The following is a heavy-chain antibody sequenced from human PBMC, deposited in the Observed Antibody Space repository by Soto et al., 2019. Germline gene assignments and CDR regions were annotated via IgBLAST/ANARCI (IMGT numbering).Heavy chain of an antibody. CDR2: ISYDGSNK. CDR1: GFTFSSYA. D-gene: IGHD4-17*01. Sequence: GGSLRLSCAASGFTFSSYAMHWVRQAPGKGLEWVAVISYDGSNKYYADSVKGRFTISRDNSKNTLYLQMNSLRAEDTAVYYCAKDVYGGNYFDYWGQGTLVTVSS. V-gene: IGHV3-30-3*01. J-gene: IGHJ4*02. CDR3: AKDVYGGNYFDY.